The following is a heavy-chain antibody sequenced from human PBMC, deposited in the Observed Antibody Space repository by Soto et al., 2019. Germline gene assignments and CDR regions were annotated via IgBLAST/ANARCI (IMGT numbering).Heavy chain of an antibody. CDR3: ATAGNHALAYCGGGCYSACDI. CDR2: IYSGGSR. Sequence: EVQLVETGGGLIQPGGSLRLSCAASGFTVSSNYMSWVRQAPGKGLEWVSVIYSGGSRYYADSVKCRITISRDNSKNTLYLQRNSQRVEETDVYYCATAGNHALAYCGGGCYSACDIRGQGRMLTVTS. J-gene: IGHJ3*02. V-gene: IGHV3-53*02. D-gene: IGHD2-21*01. CDR1: GFTVSSNY.